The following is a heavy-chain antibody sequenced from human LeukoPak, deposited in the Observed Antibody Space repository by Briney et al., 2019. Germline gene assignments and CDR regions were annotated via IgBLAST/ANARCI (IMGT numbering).Heavy chain of an antibody. V-gene: IGHV3-11*01. CDR1: GFTFSDYY. CDR2: ISSSGSTI. J-gene: IGHJ4*02. Sequence: GGSLRLSCAASGFTFSDYYMSWIRQAPGKGLEWVSYISSSGSTIYYADSVKGRFTISRDKAKNSLYLQMNSLRAEDTAVYYCARPDTYYYDSSGYNGYWGQGTLVTVSS. CDR3: ARPDTYYYDSSGYNGY. D-gene: IGHD3-22*01.